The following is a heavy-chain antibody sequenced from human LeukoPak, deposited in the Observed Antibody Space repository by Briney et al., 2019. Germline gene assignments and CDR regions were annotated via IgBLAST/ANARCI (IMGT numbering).Heavy chain of an antibody. D-gene: IGHD2-2*01. Sequence: SETLSLTCTVSGGSISSSSYYWGWIRQPPGKGLEWIGGIYYSGSTYYNPSLKSRVTISVDTSKNQFSLKLSSVTAADTAVYYCARQQYCSSTSCRYFDYWGQGTLVTVSS. CDR2: IYYSGST. V-gene: IGHV4-39*01. CDR3: ARQQYCSSTSCRYFDY. J-gene: IGHJ4*02. CDR1: GGSISSSSYY.